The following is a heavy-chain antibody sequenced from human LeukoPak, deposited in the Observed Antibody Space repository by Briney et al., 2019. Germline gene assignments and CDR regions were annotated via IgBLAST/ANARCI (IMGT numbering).Heavy chain of an antibody. J-gene: IGHJ6*04. V-gene: IGHV3-30*02. CDR3: AELGITMIGGV. D-gene: IGHD3-10*02. CDR2: IQYDGSNK. CDR1: GFTFSNYG. Sequence: GGSLRLSCAASGFTFSNYGMHWVRQAPGKGLEWVTFIQYDGSNKYYADSVKGRFTISRDNSKNTLYLQMNSLRGEDTAVYYCAELGITMIGGVWGKGTTVTISS.